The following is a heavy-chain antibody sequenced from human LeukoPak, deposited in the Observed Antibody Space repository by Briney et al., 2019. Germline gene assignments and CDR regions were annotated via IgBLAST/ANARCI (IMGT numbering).Heavy chain of an antibody. J-gene: IGHJ6*02. D-gene: IGHD2-15*01. V-gene: IGHV4-4*07. CDR2: IYTSGST. CDR3: ARHMVVVGDSYYYGMDA. Sequence: SETLSLTCTVSGGSISSYYWSWIRQPAGKGLEWIGRIYTSGSTNYNPSLKSRVTMSVDTSKNQFSLKLSSVTAADTAVYYCARHMVVVGDSYYYGMDAWGQGTTVTVSS. CDR1: GGSISSYY.